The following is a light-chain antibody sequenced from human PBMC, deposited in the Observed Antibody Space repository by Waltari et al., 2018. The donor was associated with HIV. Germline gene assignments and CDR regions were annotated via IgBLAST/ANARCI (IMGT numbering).Light chain of an antibody. CDR2: GTM. J-gene: IGLJ3*02. CDR3: VLYMGSGIWV. CDR1: SGSVSTSYY. V-gene: IGLV8-61*01. Sequence: QTVVTQEPSFSVSPGGTVTLPCGLSSGSVSTSYYPSWYQQTSGQAPRCRILGTMPGSSGVSERFSGSIPGNKASLTITGAQADDESDYYCVLYMGSGIWVFGGGTKLTVL.